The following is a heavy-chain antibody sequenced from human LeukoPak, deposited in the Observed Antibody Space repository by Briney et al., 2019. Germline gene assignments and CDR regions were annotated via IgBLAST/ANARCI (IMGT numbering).Heavy chain of an antibody. V-gene: IGHV3-21*01. CDR1: GFSFNYYD. CDR2: ISPKSDFV. CDR3: ARADCSSSTCYLRRSWFDP. J-gene: IGHJ5*02. D-gene: IGHD2-2*01. Sequence: GGSLKLSCAGSGFSFNYYDMNWVRQAPGKGLEWVSSISPKSDFVYYSDSVRGRFTISRDNAENSLYLQMNSLRAEDTAVYYCARADCSSSTCYLRRSWFDPWGQGTLVTVSS.